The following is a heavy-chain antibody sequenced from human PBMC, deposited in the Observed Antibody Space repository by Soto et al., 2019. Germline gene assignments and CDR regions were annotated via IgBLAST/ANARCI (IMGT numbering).Heavy chain of an antibody. D-gene: IGHD4-17*01. V-gene: IGHV3-23*01. Sequence: EVQLLESVGGLVQPGGSLRLSCTASGFTLNNHAMSWVRQAPGKGLEWVSVISGSDGSTYYADSVRGRFSISRDSSKNTLYLQMSSLRAEDTAVYYCASPPRATVTDNIFDFWGPGTLVTVSS. CDR1: GFTLNNHA. CDR2: ISGSDGST. J-gene: IGHJ4*02. CDR3: ASPPRATVTDNIFDF.